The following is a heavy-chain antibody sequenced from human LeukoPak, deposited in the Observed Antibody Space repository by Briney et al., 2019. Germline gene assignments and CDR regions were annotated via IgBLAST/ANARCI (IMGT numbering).Heavy chain of an antibody. V-gene: IGHV5-51*01. D-gene: IGHD1-26*01. CDR2: IYPGDSDT. Sequence: GESLKISCKGSGYSFPSYWIGRVRQMPGKGLERMGIIYPGDSDTRYSPSFQGQVTISADKSISTAYLQWSSLKASDTAMYYCARHMKGRLGNFDYWGQGTLVTVSS. CDR3: ARHMKGRLGNFDY. J-gene: IGHJ4*02. CDR1: GYSFPSYW.